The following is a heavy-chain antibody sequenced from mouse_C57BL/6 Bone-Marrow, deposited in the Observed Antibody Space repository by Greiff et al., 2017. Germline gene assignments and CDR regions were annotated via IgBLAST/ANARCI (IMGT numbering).Heavy chain of an antibody. CDR1: GYAFTNYL. Sequence: VQLQQSGAELVRPGTSVKVSCTASGYAFTNYLIEWVKQRPGQGLEWIGVINPGSGGTHYNEKFKGKATLTADKSSSTAYMQLSSLPAEDSAVYFCARSKDWDSWFAYWCQGTLVTVSA. CDR3: ARSKDWDSWFAY. J-gene: IGHJ3*01. D-gene: IGHD4-1*01. CDR2: INPGSGGT. V-gene: IGHV1-54*01.